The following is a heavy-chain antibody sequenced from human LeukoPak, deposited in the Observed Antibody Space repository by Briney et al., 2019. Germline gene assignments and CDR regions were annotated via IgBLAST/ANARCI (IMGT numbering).Heavy chain of an antibody. J-gene: IGHJ4*02. V-gene: IGHV3-30*18. CDR3: AKDSGRDYGIDY. Sequence: PGRSLRLSCAASGFTFSSYGMHWVRQAPGKGLEWVAVTSYDGSNKYYADSVKGRFTISRDNSKNTLYLQTNSLRAEDTAVYYCAKDSGRDYGIDYWGQGTLVTVSS. CDR1: GFTFSSYG. D-gene: IGHD4-17*01. CDR2: TSYDGSNK.